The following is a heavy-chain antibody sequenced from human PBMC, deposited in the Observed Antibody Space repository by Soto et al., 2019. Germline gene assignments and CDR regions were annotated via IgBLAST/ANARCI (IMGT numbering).Heavy chain of an antibody. CDR2: VYYSGTT. CDR1: GGSINNYY. CDR3: ARHTDDILTGNEALDI. D-gene: IGHD3-9*01. V-gene: IGHV4-59*08. J-gene: IGHJ3*02. Sequence: SETLSLTCTVSGGSINNYYWSWIRQSPGKGLEWIGYVYYSGTTNYNPTLKSRITILVDTSENQFSLKLTSVTAADTAVYYCARHTDDILTGNEALDIWGQGTVVTVAS.